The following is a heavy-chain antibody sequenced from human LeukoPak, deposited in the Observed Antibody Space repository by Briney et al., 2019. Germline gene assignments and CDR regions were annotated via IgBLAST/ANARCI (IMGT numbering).Heavy chain of an antibody. CDR2: ISRSGSTI. D-gene: IGHD1-1*01. J-gene: IGHJ4*02. Sequence: GGSLRLSCAASGFTFSDYHMSRIRQAPGKGLEWVSYISRSGSTIHYADSVKGRFTISRDNAKNSLHLQMNSLRAEDTAVYYCARDGKGLTNYFDYWGQGTLVTVSS. V-gene: IGHV3-11*01. CDR1: GFTFSDYH. CDR3: ARDGKGLTNYFDY.